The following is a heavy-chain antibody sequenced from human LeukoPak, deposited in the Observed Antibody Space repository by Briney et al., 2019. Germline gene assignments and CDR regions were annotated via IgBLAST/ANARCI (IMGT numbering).Heavy chain of an antibody. CDR1: GFTFSSYG. Sequence: GGSLRLSCAASGFTFSSYGMSWVRQAPGKGLEWVANIKQDGSEQYYVDSVKGRFTISRDNAKNSLYLQMNSLRAEDTAIYYCATYRQVLLPFESWGQGTLVTVSS. CDR2: IKQDGSEQ. V-gene: IGHV3-7*03. D-gene: IGHD2-8*02. J-gene: IGHJ4*02. CDR3: ATYRQVLLPFES.